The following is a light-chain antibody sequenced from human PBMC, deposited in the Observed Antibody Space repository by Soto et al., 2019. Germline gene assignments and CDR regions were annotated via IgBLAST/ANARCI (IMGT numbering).Light chain of an antibody. V-gene: IGKV3-11*01. CDR2: DTS. CDR3: QQHCTSPRT. J-gene: IGKJ1*01. Sequence: GGRAILCCRASQSVSSYLAWYQQKPGQAPRLLIYDTSIRASGVPDRFSCSGSGTEFTLTLRTLQPEDSAIYYCQQHCTSPRTFGRGTKVDIK. CDR1: QSVSSY.